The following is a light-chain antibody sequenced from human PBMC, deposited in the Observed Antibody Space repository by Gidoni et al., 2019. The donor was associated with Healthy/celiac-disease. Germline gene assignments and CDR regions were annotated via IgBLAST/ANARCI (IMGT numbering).Light chain of an antibody. V-gene: IGKV1-39*01. CDR3: QQSYSTPRT. CDR1: QSISSY. CDR2: AAS. J-gene: IGKJ1*01. Sequence: DIQMTQSPSSLSASVGDRVTITCRASQSISSYLNWYQQKPGKAHKLLIYAASSLKSGVPPKFSGSGSGTDFTLTISSLQPEDFATYYCQQSYSTPRTFGQGTKVEIK.